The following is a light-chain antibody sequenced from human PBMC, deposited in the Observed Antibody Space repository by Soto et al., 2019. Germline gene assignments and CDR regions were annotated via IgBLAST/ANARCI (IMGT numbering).Light chain of an antibody. J-gene: IGKJ3*01. CDR3: HQYGSSLQA. CDR1: QSVTRSF. CDR2: GAS. V-gene: IGKV3-20*01. Sequence: EIVLTQSPGTLSLSPGERVTLSCRASQSVTRSFLAWYQQKPGQGPRLLIYGASSRATGIPDRFSGSGSGTDFTLTISRLEPEDFAVYYCHQYGSSLQAFGPGTKVDIK.